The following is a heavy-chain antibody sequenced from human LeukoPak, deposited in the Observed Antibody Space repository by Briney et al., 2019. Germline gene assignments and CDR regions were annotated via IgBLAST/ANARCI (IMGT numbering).Heavy chain of an antibody. CDR1: GFTFSRSW. D-gene: IGHD6-19*01. J-gene: IGHJ4*02. V-gene: IGHV3-7*01. CDR2: IKQDGSEK. CDR3: ARPNSRWLVDFDY. Sequence: GGSLRLSCAASGFTFSRSWMTWVRQAPGKGLEWVANIKQDGSEKYYVDSVKGRFTISRDNAKNSLYLQMNSLRAEDTAVYYCARPNSRWLVDFDYWGQGTLVTVSS.